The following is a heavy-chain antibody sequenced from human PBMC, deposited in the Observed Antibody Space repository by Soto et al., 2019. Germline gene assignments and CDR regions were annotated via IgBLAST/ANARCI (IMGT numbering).Heavy chain of an antibody. CDR1: GGTFSSYT. J-gene: IGHJ2*01. CDR3: ARDLFGIGWYFDL. V-gene: IGHV1-69*04. CDR2: IIPILGIA. D-gene: IGHD1-20*01. Sequence: SVKVSCKASGGTFSSYTISWVRQAPGQGLEWMGRIIPILGIANYAQKFQGRVTITADKSTSTAYMELSSLRSEDTAVYHCARDLFGIGWYFDLWGRGTLVTVSS.